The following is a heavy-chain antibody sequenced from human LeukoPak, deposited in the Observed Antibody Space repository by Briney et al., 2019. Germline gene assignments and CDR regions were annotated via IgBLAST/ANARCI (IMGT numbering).Heavy chain of an antibody. CDR1: GYTFPGYS. J-gene: IGHJ4*02. Sequence: ASVPVSLQACGYTFPGYSMHGLRPAPGQGVAWMGWINPNSGGTNYAQKFQGRVTMPRDTSISTAFMELSRLRSDDTAVYYGARDLAEQGLVTGGYYFDYWGQGTLVTVS. CDR3: ARDLAEQGLVTGGYYFDY. V-gene: IGHV1-2*02. D-gene: IGHD6-19*01. CDR2: INPNSGGT.